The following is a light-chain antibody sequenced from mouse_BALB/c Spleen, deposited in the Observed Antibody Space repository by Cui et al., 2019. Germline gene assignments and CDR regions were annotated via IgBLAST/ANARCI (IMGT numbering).Light chain of an antibody. Sequence: LFLSQSQAILPAAPGEKVTMTCSANSSVSYMHWYKQKPGSYPKPWIYATANLASGVPARFSGSGSGTSYALTISRVEAEDAATYYCQQWSNNPPTFGAGTKLELK. V-gene: IGKV4-72*01. CDR1: SSVSY. CDR3: QQWSNNPPT. J-gene: IGKJ5*01. CDR2: ATA.